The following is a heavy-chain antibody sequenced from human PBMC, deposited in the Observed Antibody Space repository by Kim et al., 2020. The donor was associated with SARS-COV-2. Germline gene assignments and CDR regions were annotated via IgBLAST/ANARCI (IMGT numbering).Heavy chain of an antibody. CDR1: GYTFTGYY. D-gene: IGHD3-3*01. J-gene: IGHJ4*02. V-gene: IGHV1-2*02. Sequence: ASVKVSCKASGYTFTGYYMHWVRQAPGQGLEWMGWINPNSGGTNYAQKFQGRVTMTRDTSISTAYMELSRLRSDDTAVYYCARPISTNKLGYYFDYWGQGTLVTVSS. CDR2: INPNSGGT. CDR3: ARPISTNKLGYYFDY.